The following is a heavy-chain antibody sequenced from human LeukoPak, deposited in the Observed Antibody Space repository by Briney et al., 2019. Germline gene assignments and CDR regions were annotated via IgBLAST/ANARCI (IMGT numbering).Heavy chain of an antibody. V-gene: IGHV4-34*01. CDR2: INHSGST. Sequence: SETLSLTCAVYGGSFSGYYWSWIRQPPGKRLEWIGEINHSGSTNYNPSLKSRVTISVDTSKNQFSLKLSSVTAADTAVYYCAGRSYCSGGSCYHDYWGQGTLVTVSS. D-gene: IGHD2-15*01. CDR1: GGSFSGYY. J-gene: IGHJ4*02. CDR3: AGRSYCSGGSCYHDY.